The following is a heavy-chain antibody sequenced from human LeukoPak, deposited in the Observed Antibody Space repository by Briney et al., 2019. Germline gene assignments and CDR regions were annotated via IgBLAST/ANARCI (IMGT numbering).Heavy chain of an antibody. CDR1: GGSISNNDYF. Sequence: PSETLSLTCTVSGGSISNNDYFWGWIHQPPGKGLEWIGSMNYGGSTHDNPSLKSRVTISVDTSKNQVSLKLSSVTAADTAVYYCARRVPGRSGNWFDPWGQGTLVTVSS. V-gene: IGHV4-39*01. D-gene: IGHD2-2*01. J-gene: IGHJ5*02. CDR2: MNYGGST. CDR3: ARRVPGRSGNWFDP.